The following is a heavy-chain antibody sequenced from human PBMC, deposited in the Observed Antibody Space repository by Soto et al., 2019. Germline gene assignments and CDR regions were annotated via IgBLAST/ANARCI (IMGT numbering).Heavy chain of an antibody. CDR1: GDSITSSSYL. CDR3: ARHVLGAWRWDY. V-gene: IGHV4-39*01. CDR2: LYYSGTP. J-gene: IGHJ4*02. Sequence: QLQLQESGPGLVKPSETLSLTCTVSGDSITSSSYLWAWIRQPPGRGLEWIGTLYYSGTPYYNPSLKNRVTISVDTSKNQFSLELDFVTAADTAVYYCARHVLGAWRWDYWGQGNPVTVSS.